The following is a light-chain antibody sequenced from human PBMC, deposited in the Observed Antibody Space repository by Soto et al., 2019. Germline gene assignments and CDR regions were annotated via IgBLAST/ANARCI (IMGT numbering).Light chain of an antibody. CDR3: QQYGSTPT. CDR2: GAS. CDR1: QSVSSN. Sequence: EIVLTQSPDTLSLSPGERATLSCRASQSVSSNLAWYQQRPGQAPRLLIYGASSRATGIPDRFTGSGSGTDFTLTISRLEPEDFAVYYCQQYGSTPTFGQGAKADI. J-gene: IGKJ1*01. V-gene: IGKV3-20*01.